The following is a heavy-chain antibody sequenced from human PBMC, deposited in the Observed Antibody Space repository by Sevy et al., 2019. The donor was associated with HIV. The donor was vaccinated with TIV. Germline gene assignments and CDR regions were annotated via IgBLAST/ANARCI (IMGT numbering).Heavy chain of an antibody. CDR2: ISYDGSNK. Sequence: GGSLRLSCAASGFTFSSYGMHWVRQAPGKGLEWVAVISYDGSNKYYADSVKGRFTISRGNSKNTLYLQMNSLRAEDTAVYYCAKDHGGTVDDAFDIWGQGTMVTVSS. J-gene: IGHJ3*02. CDR3: AKDHGGTVDDAFDI. D-gene: IGHD3-16*01. V-gene: IGHV3-30*18. CDR1: GFTFSSYG.